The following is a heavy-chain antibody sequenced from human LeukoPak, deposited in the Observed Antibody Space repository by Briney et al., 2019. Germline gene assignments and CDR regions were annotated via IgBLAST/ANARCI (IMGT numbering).Heavy chain of an antibody. Sequence: PTGGPLRLSCAASGFTFSKYWMLWVRQAPGKGLESVSRINTDGTVTTYADSVKGRFTVSRDNADNTMILQMNSVRDEDTAVYYCATKQWLAPPPDSWGQGTPVTVSS. D-gene: IGHD6-19*01. J-gene: IGHJ4*02. CDR1: GFTFSKYW. V-gene: IGHV3-74*01. CDR3: ATKQWLAPPPDS. CDR2: INTDGTVT.